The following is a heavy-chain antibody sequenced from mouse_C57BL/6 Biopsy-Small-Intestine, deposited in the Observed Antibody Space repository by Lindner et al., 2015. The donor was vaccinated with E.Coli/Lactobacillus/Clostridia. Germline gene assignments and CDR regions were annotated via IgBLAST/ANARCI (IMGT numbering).Heavy chain of an antibody. CDR1: GYTFTSYG. CDR3: ASITTVVDWYFDV. Sequence: VQLQESGAELVRPGSSVKLSCKASGYTFTSYGISWVKQRTGQGLEWIGEIYPRSGNTYYNEKFKGKATLTADKSSSTAYMELRSLTSEDSAVYSCASITTVVDWYFDVWGTGTTVTVSS. D-gene: IGHD1-1*01. V-gene: IGHV1-81*01. CDR2: IYPRSGNT. J-gene: IGHJ1*03.